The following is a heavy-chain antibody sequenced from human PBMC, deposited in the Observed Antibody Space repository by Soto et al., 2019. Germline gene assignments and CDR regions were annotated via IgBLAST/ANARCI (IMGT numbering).Heavy chain of an antibody. V-gene: IGHV3-23*01. Sequence: EVQLLESGGGLVQPGGSLRLSCAASGFTFSTYAMTWVRQAPGKGLEWVSTISGSGGSTYYANSVKGRFTISRDNSKNAVWLQINSLRAEDTAVYYCPKDRSRSWYLFDYWGQGTLVTVAS. D-gene: IGHD6-13*01. CDR3: PKDRSRSWYLFDY. CDR1: GFTFSTYA. J-gene: IGHJ4*02. CDR2: ISGSGGST.